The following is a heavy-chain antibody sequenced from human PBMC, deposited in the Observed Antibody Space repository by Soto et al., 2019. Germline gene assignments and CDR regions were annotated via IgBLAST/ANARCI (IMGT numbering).Heavy chain of an antibody. CDR1: GDSITSSRYY. CDR3: ARQTASIVSQGDFDY. V-gene: IGHV4-39*01. J-gene: IGHJ4*02. D-gene: IGHD1-26*01. Sequence: QLQLQESGPGLVKPSETLSLTCSVFGDSITSSRYYWGWIRQSPQTGLEWIGSIYYSGSTFYNPSLKSRVTISVDTSKNQFSLKLTSVSASDTSLYFCARQTASIVSQGDFDYWGQGTLLTVSS. CDR2: IYYSGST.